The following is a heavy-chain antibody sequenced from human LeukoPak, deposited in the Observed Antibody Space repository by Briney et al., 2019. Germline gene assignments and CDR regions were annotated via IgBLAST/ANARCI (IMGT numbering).Heavy chain of an antibody. V-gene: IGHV3-74*01. CDR1: GFTFSNYW. Sequence: GGSLRLSCAASGFTFSNYWMHWVHQAPGKGLVWVSRINTDSSSTTYADSVKGRFTISRDNAKNTLYLQMNSLSAEDTAVYYCARGYSSSYRIDYWGQGTLVTVSS. CDR3: ARGYSSSYRIDY. J-gene: IGHJ4*02. CDR2: INTDSSST. D-gene: IGHD6-6*01.